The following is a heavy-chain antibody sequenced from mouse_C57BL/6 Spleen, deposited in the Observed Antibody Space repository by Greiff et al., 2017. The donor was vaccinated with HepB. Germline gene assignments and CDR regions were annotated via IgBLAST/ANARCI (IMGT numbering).Heavy chain of an antibody. J-gene: IGHJ1*03. D-gene: IGHD2-3*01. CDR3: TRMLLRYFDV. CDR1: GFNIKDDY. Sequence: EVQLQQSGAELVRPGASVKLSCTASGFNIKDDYMHWVKQRPEQGLEWIGWIDPENGDTEYASKFQGKATITADTSSNTASLQLSSLTSEATAVYYCTRMLLRYFDVWGTGTTVTVSS. CDR2: IDPENGDT. V-gene: IGHV14-4*01.